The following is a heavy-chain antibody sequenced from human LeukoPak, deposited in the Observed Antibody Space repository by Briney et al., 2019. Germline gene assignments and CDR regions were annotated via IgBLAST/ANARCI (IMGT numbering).Heavy chain of an antibody. J-gene: IGHJ4*02. D-gene: IGHD2-21*01. CDR3: GRKSGSKGPFPGTLFDY. Sequence: PSETLSLTCAVYGGSFSGYYWSWIRQPPGKGREWLGEINHSGSTNYTPSLKSRVTISVDTSKNQFSPKLSSVSAADTAVHGCGRKSGSKGPFPGTLFDYGGQGTLVTV. CDR1: GGSFSGYY. V-gene: IGHV4-34*01. CDR2: INHSGST.